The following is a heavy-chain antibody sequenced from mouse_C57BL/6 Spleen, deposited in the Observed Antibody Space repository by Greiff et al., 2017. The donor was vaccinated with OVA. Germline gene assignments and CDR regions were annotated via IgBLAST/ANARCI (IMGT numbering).Heavy chain of an antibody. CDR3: ARSGVYGNSEDFDY. CDR2: IHPNSGST. V-gene: IGHV1-64*01. Sequence: VKLKQPGAELVKPGASVKLSCKASGYTFTSYWMHWVKQRPGQGLEWIGMIHPNSGSTNYNEKFKSKATLTVDKSSSTAYMQLSSLTSEDSAVYYCARSGVYGNSEDFDYWGQGTTLTVSS. J-gene: IGHJ2*01. D-gene: IGHD2-1*01. CDR1: GYTFTSYW.